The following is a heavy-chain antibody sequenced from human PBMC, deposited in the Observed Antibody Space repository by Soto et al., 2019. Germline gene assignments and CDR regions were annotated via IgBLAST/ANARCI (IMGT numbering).Heavy chain of an antibody. CDR2: IYYSGGT. J-gene: IGHJ4*02. V-gene: IGHV4-59*08. Sequence: QVQLQESGPGLVKPSETLSLTCTVSGGSISSYYWSWIRQPPGKGLEWIGYIYYSGGTNYNPSLTSRVTIPVDSSKTHFSLKLSSVTAADTAVYYCARRYGGNLDYWGQGTLVTVSS. CDR3: ARRYGGNLDY. CDR1: GGSISSYY. D-gene: IGHD1-26*01.